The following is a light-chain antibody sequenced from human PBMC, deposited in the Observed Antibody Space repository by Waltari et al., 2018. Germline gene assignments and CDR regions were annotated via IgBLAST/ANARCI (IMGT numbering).Light chain of an antibody. Sequence: EIVLTQSPATLSLPPGESATLTCRASPSVSSPLAWYQQRPGQTPRLLIDDAANRATGIPARFSGSVSGADFTLTISSLEPEDFAVYYCQQRSNWPITFGQGTRLEIK. CDR3: QQRSNWPIT. V-gene: IGKV3-11*01. J-gene: IGKJ5*01. CDR1: PSVSSP. CDR2: DAA.